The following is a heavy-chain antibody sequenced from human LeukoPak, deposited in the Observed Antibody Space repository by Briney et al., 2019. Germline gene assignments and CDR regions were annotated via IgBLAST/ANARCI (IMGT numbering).Heavy chain of an antibody. J-gene: IGHJ4*02. CDR1: GYTFTGYY. Sequence: ASVKVSCKASGYTFTGYYMHWVRQAPGQGLEWMGWINPNSGGTNYAQKFQGRVTMTRDTSIGTAYMELSRLRSDDTAVYYCARGDVVVTAYDYWGQGTLVTVSS. V-gene: IGHV1-2*02. CDR3: ARGDVVVTAYDY. D-gene: IGHD2-21*02. CDR2: INPNSGGT.